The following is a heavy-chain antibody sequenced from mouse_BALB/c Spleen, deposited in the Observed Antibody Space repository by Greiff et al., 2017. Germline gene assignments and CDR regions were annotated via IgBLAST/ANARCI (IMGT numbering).Heavy chain of an antibody. Sequence: QVQLQQSGAELAKPGASVKMSCKASGYTFTSYWMHWVNQRPGQGLEWIGYINPSTGYTEYNQKFKDKATLTADKSSSTAYMQLSSLTSEDSAVYYCARWAYYGSRRYFDYWGQGTTLTVSS. CDR2: INPSTGYT. CDR3: ARWAYYGSRRYFDY. D-gene: IGHD1-1*01. J-gene: IGHJ2*01. V-gene: IGHV1-7*01. CDR1: GYTFTSYW.